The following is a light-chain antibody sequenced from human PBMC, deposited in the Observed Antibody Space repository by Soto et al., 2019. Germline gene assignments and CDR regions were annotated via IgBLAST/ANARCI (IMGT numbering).Light chain of an antibody. V-gene: IGKV3-11*01. Sequence: EIVLTQSPATLSLSPGERATLSCRASQSVSSYLAWYQQKPGQAPRLLIYDASNRATGIPARFSGSGSGTDFTLTISSLEPEDFAVYYCQQRSNWPSYTFGQWTKLELK. CDR2: DAS. J-gene: IGKJ2*01. CDR3: QQRSNWPSYT. CDR1: QSVSSY.